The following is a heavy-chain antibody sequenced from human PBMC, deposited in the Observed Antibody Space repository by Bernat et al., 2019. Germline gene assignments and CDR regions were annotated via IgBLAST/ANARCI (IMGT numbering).Heavy chain of an antibody. CDR3: AKDRGRGYTYGVGGDDY. V-gene: IGHV3-30*02. D-gene: IGHD5-18*01. J-gene: IGHJ4*02. CDR2: IRYDGSNK. Sequence: QVQLVESGGGVVQPGGSLRLSCATSGFTFSNYGMHWVRQAPGKGLEWVAFIRYDGSNKNHADSVKGRFTISRDNSKNTPFLQMNSLRVEDTAVYFCAKDRGRGYTYGVGGDDYWGQGTLVTVSS. CDR1: GFTFSNYG.